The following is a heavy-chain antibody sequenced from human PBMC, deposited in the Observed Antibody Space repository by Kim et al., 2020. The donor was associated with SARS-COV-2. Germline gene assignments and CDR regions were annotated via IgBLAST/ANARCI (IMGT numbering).Heavy chain of an antibody. J-gene: IGHJ4*02. D-gene: IGHD1-26*01. CDR2: IYYSGST. CDR1: GGSISSSSYY. V-gene: IGHV4-39*01. Sequence: SETLSLTCTVSGGSISSSSYYWGWIRQPPGKGLEWIGSIYYSGSTYYNPSLKSRVTISVDTSKNQFSLKLSSVTAADTAVYYCARGPAGWELPPYFDYWGQGTLVTVSS. CDR3: ARGPAGWELPPYFDY.